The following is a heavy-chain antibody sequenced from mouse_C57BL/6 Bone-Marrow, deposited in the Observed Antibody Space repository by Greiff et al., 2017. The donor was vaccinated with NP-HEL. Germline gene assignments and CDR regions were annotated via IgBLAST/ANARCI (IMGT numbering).Heavy chain of an antibody. D-gene: IGHD1-1*01. Sequence: QVQLQQSGPELVKPGASVKISCKASGYAFSSSWMNWVKQRPGKGLEWIGRIYPGDGDTNYNGKFKGKATLTADKSSSTAYMQLSSLTSEDSAVYFCARATTVVAPFAYWGKGTLVTVSA. CDR3: ARATTVVAPFAY. V-gene: IGHV1-82*01. CDR1: GYAFSSSW. J-gene: IGHJ3*01. CDR2: IYPGDGDT.